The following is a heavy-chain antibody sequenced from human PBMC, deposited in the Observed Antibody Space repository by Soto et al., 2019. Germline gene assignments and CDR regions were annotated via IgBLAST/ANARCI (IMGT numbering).Heavy chain of an antibody. CDR3: ARGRITIFGVVISIYYMDV. D-gene: IGHD3-3*01. CDR2: INHSGST. J-gene: IGHJ6*03. CDR1: GGSSSGYY. Sequence: SETLSLTCAVYGGSSSGYYWSWIRQPPGKGLEWIGEINHSGSTNYNPSLKSRVTISVDTSKNQFSLKLSSVTAADTAVYYCARGRITIFGVVISIYYMDVWGKGTTVTVSS. V-gene: IGHV4-34*01.